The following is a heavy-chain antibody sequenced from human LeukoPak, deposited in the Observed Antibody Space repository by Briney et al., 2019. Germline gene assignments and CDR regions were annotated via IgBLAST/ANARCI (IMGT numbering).Heavy chain of an antibody. D-gene: IGHD6-6*01. CDR2: IYYSGST. CDR3: ARPSYSSSSAFDY. V-gene: IGHV4-39*01. Sequence: WVRQPPGKGLEWIGSIYYSGSTYYNPSLKSRVTISVDTSKNQFSLKLSSVTAADTAVYYCARPSYSSSSAFDYXXXXTLVTVSS. J-gene: IGHJ4*01.